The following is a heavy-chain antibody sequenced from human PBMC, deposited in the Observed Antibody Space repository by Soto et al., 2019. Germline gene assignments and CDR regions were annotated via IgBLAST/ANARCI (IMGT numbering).Heavy chain of an antibody. CDR1: GFTFDDYT. J-gene: IGHJ3*02. Sequence: EVQLVESGGLVVQPGGSLRLSCAASGFTFDDYTMHWVRQAPGKGLKWVSLISWDGGSTYYADSVKGRFTISRDNSKNSLYLQMNSLRTEDTALYYCAKENGYGDYLYAFDIWGQGTMVTVSS. CDR3: AKENGYGDYLYAFDI. V-gene: IGHV3-43*01. D-gene: IGHD4-17*01. CDR2: ISWDGGST.